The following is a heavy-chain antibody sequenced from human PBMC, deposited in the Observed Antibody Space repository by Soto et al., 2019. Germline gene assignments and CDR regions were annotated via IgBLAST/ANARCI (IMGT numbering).Heavy chain of an antibody. CDR3: ARESPTFSSIVVVPAASYYYFDY. CDR1: GGSFSGYY. Sequence: QVQLQRWGAGLLKPSETLSLTCAVYGGSFSGYYWSWIRQPPGKGLEWIGEINHSGSTNYNPSLKSRVTISVDTSKNQFSLKLSSVTAADTAVYYCARESPTFSSIVVVPAASYYYFDYWGQGTLVTVSS. D-gene: IGHD2-2*01. J-gene: IGHJ4*02. CDR2: INHSGST. V-gene: IGHV4-34*01.